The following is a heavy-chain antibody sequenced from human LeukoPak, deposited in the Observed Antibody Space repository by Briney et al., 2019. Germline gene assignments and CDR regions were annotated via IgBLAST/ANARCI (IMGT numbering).Heavy chain of an antibody. CDR2: IYSGGST. V-gene: IGHV3-66*01. J-gene: IGHJ4*02. Sequence: GGSLRLSCAASGFTVSSNYMSWVRQAPGKGLEWVSVIYSGGSTYYADSVKGRFTISRDNSKNTLYLQMNSLRAEDTAVYYCARDSVGATEGEGFDYWGQGTLVTVSS. D-gene: IGHD1-26*01. CDR3: ARDSVGATEGEGFDY. CDR1: GFTVSSNY.